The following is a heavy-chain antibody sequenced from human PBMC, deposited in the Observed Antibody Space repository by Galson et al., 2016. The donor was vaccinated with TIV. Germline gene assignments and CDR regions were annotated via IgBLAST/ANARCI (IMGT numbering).Heavy chain of an antibody. J-gene: IGHJ5*02. D-gene: IGHD7-27*01. Sequence: SVKVSCKASGVIFNGHAINWVRQAPGQGLEWMGRIIPLFGTANYAQKFQGRVTITADESTSTAYMELTSLRSEDTAVYYCARMMQLWTQWWFDPWGQGTLVTVSS. CDR3: ARMMQLWTQWWFDP. CDR2: IIPLFGTA. CDR1: GVIFNGHA. V-gene: IGHV1-69*13.